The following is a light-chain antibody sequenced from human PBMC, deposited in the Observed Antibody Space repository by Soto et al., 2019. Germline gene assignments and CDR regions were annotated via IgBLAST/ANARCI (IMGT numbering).Light chain of an antibody. CDR1: RGISSY. V-gene: IGKV1-8*01. CDR3: QQYYSSWT. J-gene: IGKJ1*01. Sequence: AIRMTQSPSSFSASTGDRVTITCRASRGISSYLAWYQQKPGKAPKLLIYAASTLQSGVPSRFSGSGSGTDFTLTISCLQSEDFATYYCQQYYSSWTFGQGTKVEIK. CDR2: AAS.